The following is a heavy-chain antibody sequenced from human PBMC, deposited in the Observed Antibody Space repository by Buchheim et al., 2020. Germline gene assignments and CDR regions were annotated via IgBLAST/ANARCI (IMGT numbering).Heavy chain of an antibody. V-gene: IGHV3-30*03. D-gene: IGHD4-23*01. Sequence: QVQLVESGGGVVQPGRSLRLSCAASGFTFSSYGMHWVRQAPGKGLEWVAVISYDGSNKYYADYVKGRFTISRDNSKNTRYLQMNSLRAEDTAVYYCAILHESAGNYYFDYWGQGTL. J-gene: IGHJ4*02. CDR1: GFTFSSYG. CDR2: ISYDGSNK. CDR3: AILHESAGNYYFDY.